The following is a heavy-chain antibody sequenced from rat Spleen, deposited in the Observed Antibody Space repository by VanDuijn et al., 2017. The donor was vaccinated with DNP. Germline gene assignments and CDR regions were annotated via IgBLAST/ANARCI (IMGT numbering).Heavy chain of an antibody. CDR3: TTETNYYSGDVGYFDY. D-gene: IGHD1-1*01. CDR2: ISIGGVDT. V-gene: IGHV5-27*01. J-gene: IGHJ2*01. Sequence: EVQLVESGGGLVQPGRSLKLSCAASGFTFSDYYMAWVRQAPTKGLEWVTSISIGGVDTYYRDSVKGRFTISRDNAKSTLYLQMDSLRSEDTATYYCTTETNYYSGDVGYFDYWGQGLIVTVSS. CDR1: GFTFSDYY.